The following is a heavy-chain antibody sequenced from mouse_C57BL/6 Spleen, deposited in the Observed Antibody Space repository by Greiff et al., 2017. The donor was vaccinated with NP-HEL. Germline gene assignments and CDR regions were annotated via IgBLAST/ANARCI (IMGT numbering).Heavy chain of an antibody. CDR3: ARGYDYDGGDY. Sequence: VQLQQSGPGLVKPSQSLSLTCSVTGYSITSGYYWNWIRQFPGNKLEWMGYISYDGSNNYNPSLKNRISITRDTSKNQFFLKLNSVTTEDTATYYCARGYDYDGGDYWGQGTTLTVSS. V-gene: IGHV3-6*01. D-gene: IGHD2-4*01. CDR1: GYSITSGYY. J-gene: IGHJ2*01. CDR2: ISYDGSN.